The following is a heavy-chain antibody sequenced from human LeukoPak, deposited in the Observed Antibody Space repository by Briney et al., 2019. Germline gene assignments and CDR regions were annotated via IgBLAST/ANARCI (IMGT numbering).Heavy chain of an antibody. CDR2: INSDGSST. Sequence: QPGGSLRLSCAASGFTFSSYWMHWVRQAPGKGLVWVSRINSDGSSTSYADSVKGRFTISRDNSNNTLSLQMNSLRIEDTAVYYCAKRDLTTEFDYWGQGTLVTVSS. CDR1: GFTFSSYW. V-gene: IGHV3-74*01. CDR3: AKRDLTTEFDY. J-gene: IGHJ4*02. D-gene: IGHD4-17*01.